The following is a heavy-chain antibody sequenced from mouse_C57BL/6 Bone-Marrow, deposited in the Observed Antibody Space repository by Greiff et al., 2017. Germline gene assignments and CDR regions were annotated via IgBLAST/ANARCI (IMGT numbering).Heavy chain of an antibody. CDR2: INPNNGGT. V-gene: IGHV1-26*01. Sequence: EVQLQQSGPELVKPGASVKISCKASGYTFTDYYMNWVKQSHGKSLEWIGDINPNNGGTSYNQKFKGKATLTVDKSSSTAYMELRSLTSEDSAVYYCARVGVYYGNRDRCFDVWGTGTTVTVSS. D-gene: IGHD2-1*01. J-gene: IGHJ1*03. CDR1: GYTFTDYY. CDR3: ARVGVYYGNRDRCFDV.